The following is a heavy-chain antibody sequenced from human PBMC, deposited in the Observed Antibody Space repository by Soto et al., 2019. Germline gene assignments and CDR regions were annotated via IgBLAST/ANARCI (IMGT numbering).Heavy chain of an antibody. CDR3: AGASLPPSPVDY. Sequence: QVQLVQSGAEVKKPGSSVKVSCKASGGTFSSYAISWVRQAPGQGLEWMGGIIPIFGTANYAQKVQARVTIAAGECTSTGYMELSRLRSADTAVYYCAGASLPPSPVDYWGQGTLLTVSS. CDR1: GGTFSSYA. CDR2: IIPIFGTA. V-gene: IGHV1-69*12. J-gene: IGHJ4*02.